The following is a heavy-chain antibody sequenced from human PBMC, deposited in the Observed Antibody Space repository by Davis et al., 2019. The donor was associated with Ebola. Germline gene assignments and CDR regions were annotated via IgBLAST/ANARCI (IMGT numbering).Heavy chain of an antibody. V-gene: IGHV3-30-3*01. Sequence: PGGSLRLSCAASGFTFSSYAMHWVRQAPGTGLEWVAVLSYDGSNQYYADSVKGRFTISRDNSKNTLYLQMNSLRAEDTAVYYCARDGPYYDSSGYPPSYFDYWGQGTLVTVSS. CDR3: ARDGPYYDSSGYPPSYFDY. CDR2: LSYDGSNQ. CDR1: GFTFSSYA. D-gene: IGHD3-22*01. J-gene: IGHJ4*02.